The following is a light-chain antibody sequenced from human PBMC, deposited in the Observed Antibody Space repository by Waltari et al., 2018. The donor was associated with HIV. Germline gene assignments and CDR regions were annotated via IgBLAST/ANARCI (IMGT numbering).Light chain of an antibody. J-gene: IGLJ2*01. CDR3: CSYAGSYPVV. CDR2: DVT. Sequence: QSALTQPPSASGSPGQSVTISCTGTSSDAGGYNYVSWYQQLPGRAPKLMIYDVTKRPSRVQDRFSGSKSGTTASLAISGLQAEDEADYYSCSYAGSYPVVFGGGTKLTVL. V-gene: IGLV2-8*01. CDR1: SSDAGGYNY.